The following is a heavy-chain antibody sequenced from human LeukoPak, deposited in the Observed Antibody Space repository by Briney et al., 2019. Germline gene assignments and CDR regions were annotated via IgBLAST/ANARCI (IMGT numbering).Heavy chain of an antibody. CDR2: INPSGGST. CDR3: ARADAIYGDFPGEDFS. D-gene: IGHD4-17*01. V-gene: IGHV1-46*01. Sequence: ASVTVSCKASGYTFTSYYMHWVRQAPGQGLEWMGIINPSGGSTSYAQKFQGRVTMTRDTSTSTVYMELSSLRSEDTAVYYCARADAIYGDFPGEDFSWGQGTLVTVSS. J-gene: IGHJ4*02. CDR1: GYTFTSYY.